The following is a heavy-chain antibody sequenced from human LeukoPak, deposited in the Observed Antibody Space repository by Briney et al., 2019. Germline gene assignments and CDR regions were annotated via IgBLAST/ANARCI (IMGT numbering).Heavy chain of an antibody. CDR3: ARNIAVAGRGDYMDV. D-gene: IGHD6-19*01. V-gene: IGHV4-39*01. CDR2: KYYSGST. CDR1: GGSLSSSRYY. J-gene: IGHJ6*03. Sequence: SETLSLTCTVSGGSLSSSRYYGGWIRQPPGKGLEWIGSKYYSGSTYNNPSRTNRATISVDTSKNQFSLKLSSVTAADTAVYYCARNIAVAGRGDYMDVWGKGTTVTISS.